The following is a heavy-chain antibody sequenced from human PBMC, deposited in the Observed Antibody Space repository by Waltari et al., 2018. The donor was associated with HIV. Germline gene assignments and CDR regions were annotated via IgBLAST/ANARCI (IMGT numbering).Heavy chain of an antibody. Sequence: EVQLVESGGGLIQPGGSLRLSCAASGFTFSSYWMHWVRQAPGKGLVGVSRMKSEGSSTTYAESVRGRFTISRDKAKNTLELQMNSLGAEDTAEYFCARGGYCSSAGCYASRYYFIMDVWGQGTTVTVSS. CDR2: MKSEGSST. CDR3: ARGGYCSSAGCYASRYYFIMDV. J-gene: IGHJ6*02. V-gene: IGHV3-74*01. CDR1: GFTFSSYW. D-gene: IGHD2-2*01.